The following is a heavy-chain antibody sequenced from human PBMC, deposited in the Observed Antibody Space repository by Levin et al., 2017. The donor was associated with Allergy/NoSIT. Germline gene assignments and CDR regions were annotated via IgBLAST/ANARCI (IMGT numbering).Heavy chain of an antibody. CDR2: ISYDGSNK. CDR1: GFTFSSYG. D-gene: IGHD7-27*01. CDR3: AKDRGEMYDFDY. Sequence: GGSLRLSCAASGFTFSSYGMHWVRQAPGKGLEWVAVISYDGSNKYYADSVKGRFTISRDNSKNTLYLQMNSLRAEDTAVYYCAKDRGEMYDFDYWGQGTLVTVSS. J-gene: IGHJ4*02. V-gene: IGHV3-30*18.